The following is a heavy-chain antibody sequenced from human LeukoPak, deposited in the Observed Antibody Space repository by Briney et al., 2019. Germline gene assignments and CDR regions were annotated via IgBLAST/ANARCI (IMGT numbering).Heavy chain of an antibody. CDR3: AKGYCGGDCYSPYNWFDP. J-gene: IGHJ5*02. V-gene: IGHV3-9*01. CDR2: TSWNSGSI. Sequence: GGSLRLSCAASGFTFDDYAMHWVRQAPGKGLEWVSGTSWNSGSIGYADSVKGRFTISRDNAKNSLYLQMNSLRAEDTALYYCAKGYCGGDCYSPYNWFDPWGQGTLVTVSS. CDR1: GFTFDDYA. D-gene: IGHD2-21*02.